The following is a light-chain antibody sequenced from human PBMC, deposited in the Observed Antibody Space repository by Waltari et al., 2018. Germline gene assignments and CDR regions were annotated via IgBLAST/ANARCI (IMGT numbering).Light chain of an antibody. J-gene: IGKJ1*01. CDR2: AAS. Sequence: DIQMTQSPSSLSASVGDPVTITCRASQRISNYLNWVHQKPGKAPKLLIYAASSLQSGVPSRISGSGSGTDFTLTISSLQPEDFATYYCQQSYSSPRTFGQGTKVEIK. CDR1: QRISNY. CDR3: QQSYSSPRT. V-gene: IGKV1-39*01.